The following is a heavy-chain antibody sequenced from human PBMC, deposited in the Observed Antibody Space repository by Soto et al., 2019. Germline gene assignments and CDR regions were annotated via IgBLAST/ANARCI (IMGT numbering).Heavy chain of an antibody. D-gene: IGHD4-17*01. CDR3: ARGRTVNFYGMDV. V-gene: IGHV1-2*02. Sequence: QVQLVQPGAEVKKPGASVKVSYVASGYTFTDHYIHWVRQAPGQGLEWMGWINPHSGDTIYAQKFQGRVTLTRDTSISTAYMELSRLRSDDTAVYYCARGRTVNFYGMDVWGQGTTVTVSS. J-gene: IGHJ6*02. CDR1: GYTFTDHY. CDR2: INPHSGDT.